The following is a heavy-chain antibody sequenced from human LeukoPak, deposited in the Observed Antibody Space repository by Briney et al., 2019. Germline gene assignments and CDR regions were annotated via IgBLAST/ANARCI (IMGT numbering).Heavy chain of an antibody. D-gene: IGHD3-10*01. Sequence: ASVNVSCKASGYTFTSYDINWVRQATGQGLEWMGWMNPNSGNTGYAQKFQGRVTMTRNTSISTAYMELSSLRSEDTAVYYCARGSIWFGESTDWGQGTLVTVSS. CDR1: GYTFTSYD. V-gene: IGHV1-8*01. CDR2: MNPNSGNT. CDR3: ARGSIWFGESTD. J-gene: IGHJ4*02.